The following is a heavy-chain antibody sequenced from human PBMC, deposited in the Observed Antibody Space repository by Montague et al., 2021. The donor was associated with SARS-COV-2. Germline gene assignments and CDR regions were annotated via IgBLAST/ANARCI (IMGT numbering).Heavy chain of an antibody. Sequence: SETLSLTCAVSGGSISSSDWGWIRQPPGKGLEWIGFFYSSGITDSNPSFKSRGSISLDTSKNQVSLKLRSVTAADTAVYYCARETMTGDAFDVWGQGTMVTVSP. V-gene: IGHV4-59*12. D-gene: IGHD1-14*01. J-gene: IGHJ3*01. CDR2: FYSSGIT. CDR3: ARETMTGDAFDV. CDR1: GGSISSSD.